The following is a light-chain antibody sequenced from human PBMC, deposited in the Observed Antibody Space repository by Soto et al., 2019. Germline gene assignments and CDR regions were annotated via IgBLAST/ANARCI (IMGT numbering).Light chain of an antibody. J-gene: IGLJ2*01. CDR1: SSDIGNYAL. CDR3: CSYAGSGTYIL. Sequence: QSVLTQPASVSGSPGQSITISCTGTSSDIGNYALVSWYLQHPGKAPKLIIYEANKRPSGISNRFFGSKSGNTASLTISGLQAEDEADYYCCSYAGSGTYILFGGGTKVTVL. CDR2: EAN. V-gene: IGLV2-23*01.